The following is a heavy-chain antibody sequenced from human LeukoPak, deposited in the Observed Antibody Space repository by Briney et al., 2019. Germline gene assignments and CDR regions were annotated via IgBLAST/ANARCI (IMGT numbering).Heavy chain of an antibody. J-gene: IGHJ6*03. Sequence: GGSLRLSCAASGFTFSSYWMHWVRQAPAKGLVWVSRINSDGSSTSYADSVKGRFTISRDNAKNTLYLQMNSLRAEDTAVYYCARGLPYYYYMDVWGKGTTVTVSS. V-gene: IGHV3-74*01. D-gene: IGHD4-11*01. CDR2: INSDGSST. CDR3: ARGLPYYYYMDV. CDR1: GFTFSSYW.